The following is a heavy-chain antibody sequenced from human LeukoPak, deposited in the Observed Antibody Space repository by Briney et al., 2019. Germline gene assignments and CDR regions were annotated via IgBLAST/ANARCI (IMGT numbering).Heavy chain of an antibody. D-gene: IGHD3-22*01. CDR1: GFTFSSYA. J-gene: IGHJ4*02. Sequence: PGRSLRLSCAASGFTFSSYAMHWVRQAPGKGLEWVAVISYDGSNKYYADSVKGRFTISRDNSKNTLYLQMNSLRAEDTAVYYCARGGTITMIVVVITNFDYWGQGTLVTVSS. CDR3: ARGGTITMIVVVITNFDY. V-gene: IGHV3-30-3*01. CDR2: ISYDGSNK.